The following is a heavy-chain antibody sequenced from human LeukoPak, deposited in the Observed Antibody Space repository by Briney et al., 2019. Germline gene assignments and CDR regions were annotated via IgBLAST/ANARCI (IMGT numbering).Heavy chain of an antibody. D-gene: IGHD2-15*01. CDR3: ASSTRGYCSGGSCYSARRFDY. Sequence: SETLSLTCAVYGGSFSGYYWSWIRQPPGKGLEWIGEINHSGSTNYNPSLKSRVTISVDTSKNQFSLKLSSVTAADTAVYYCASSTRGYCSGGSCYSARRFDYWGQGTLVTVSS. CDR1: GGSFSGYY. V-gene: IGHV4-34*01. CDR2: INHSGST. J-gene: IGHJ4*02.